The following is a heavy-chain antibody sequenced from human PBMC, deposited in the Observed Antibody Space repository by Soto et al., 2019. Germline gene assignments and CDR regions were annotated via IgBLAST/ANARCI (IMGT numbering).Heavy chain of an antibody. D-gene: IGHD6-19*01. CDR1: GFSLSNARMG. CDR3: ARIRVAGTDFDY. CDR2: IFSNDEK. J-gene: IGHJ4*02. V-gene: IGHV2-26*01. Sequence: QVTLKESGPVLVKPTETLTLTCTVSGFSLSNARMGVSWIRQPPGKALEWLAHIFSNDEKSYSTSLKSRRTISKDTSKSQVVLTMTNMDPVDTATYYCARIRVAGTDFDYWGQGTLVTVSS.